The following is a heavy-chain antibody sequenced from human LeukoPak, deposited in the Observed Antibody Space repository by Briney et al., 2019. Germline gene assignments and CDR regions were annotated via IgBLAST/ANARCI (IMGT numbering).Heavy chain of an antibody. CDR1: GGSISSYY. CDR3: ARGSQGYDSSGYHWFDY. CDR2: IYTSGST. V-gene: IGHV4-4*07. J-gene: IGHJ4*02. Sequence: PSETLSLTCTVSGGSISSYYWCWIRQPAGKGLEWIGRIYTSGSTNYNPSLKSRVTMSVDTSKNQFSLKLSSVTAADTAVYYCARGSQGYDSSGYHWFDYRGQGTLVTVSS. D-gene: IGHD3-22*01.